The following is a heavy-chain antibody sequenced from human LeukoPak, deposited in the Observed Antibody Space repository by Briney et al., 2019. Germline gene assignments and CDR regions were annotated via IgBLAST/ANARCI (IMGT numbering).Heavy chain of an antibody. CDR1: GGSISSSSYY. Sequence: SETLSLTCTVSGGSISSSSYYWGWIRQPPGKGLEWIGSIYYSGSTYYNPSLKSRVTISVDTSKNQFSLKLSSVTAADTAVYYCARGTYYDFWSGYYTGINWFDPRGQGTLVTVSS. V-gene: IGHV4-39*01. J-gene: IGHJ5*02. CDR2: IYYSGST. D-gene: IGHD3-3*01. CDR3: ARGTYYDFWSGYYTGINWFDP.